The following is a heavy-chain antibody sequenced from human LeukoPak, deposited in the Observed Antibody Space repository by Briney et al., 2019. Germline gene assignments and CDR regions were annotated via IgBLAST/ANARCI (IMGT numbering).Heavy chain of an antibody. V-gene: IGHV4-34*01. CDR3: ARRSGSGWYAY. D-gene: IGHD6-19*01. CDR2: INHSGST. CDR1: GGSMSSYF. J-gene: IGHJ4*02. Sequence: SETLSLTCAVSGGSMSSYFWSWIRQPPGKGLEWIGEINHSGSTNYNPSLKSRVTISVDTSKNQFSLKLSSVTAADTAVYYCARRSGSGWYAYWGQGTLVTVSS.